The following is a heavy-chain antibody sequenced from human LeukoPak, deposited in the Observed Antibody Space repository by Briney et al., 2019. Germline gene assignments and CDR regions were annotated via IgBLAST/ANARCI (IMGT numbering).Heavy chain of an antibody. CDR2: ISYDGSNK. J-gene: IGHJ5*02. D-gene: IGHD2-21*01. CDR1: GFTFSSYA. CDR3: GGAILVSWFDP. Sequence: GGSLRLSCAASGFTFSSYAMHWVRQAPGKGLEWVAVISYDGSNKYYADSVKGRFTISRDNSKNTLYLQMNSLRGEDTAVYYCGGAILVSWFDPWGQGTLVTVSS. V-gene: IGHV3-30*04.